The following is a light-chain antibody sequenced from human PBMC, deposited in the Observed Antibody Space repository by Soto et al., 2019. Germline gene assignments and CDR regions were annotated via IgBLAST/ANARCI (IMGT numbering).Light chain of an antibody. Sequence: IQMTQSPSTLSASVGDRVTITCRASQTVVGWLAWYRQKPGKAPELLISKASNLESGVPSRFSGSGSGTEFTLTISSLQPDDFATYYCQQYNAYPWTFGQGTKVEIK. CDR1: QTVVGW. CDR3: QQYNAYPWT. CDR2: KAS. V-gene: IGKV1-5*03. J-gene: IGKJ1*01.